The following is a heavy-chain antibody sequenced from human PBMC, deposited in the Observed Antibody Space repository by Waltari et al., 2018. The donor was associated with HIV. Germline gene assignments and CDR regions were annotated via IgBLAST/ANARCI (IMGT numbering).Heavy chain of an antibody. D-gene: IGHD1-26*01. CDR1: GFGFISTW. CDR2: IKSDVSRS. CDR3: AREGATSGSYFFDC. Sequence: EVQLVESGGGLVQPGGSLRLSCAASGFGFISTWRHWVRQAPGKGLVWVSRIKSDVSRSEYADSVKGRFTISRDNAKNTLYLQMNSLRAEDTAVYFCAREGATSGSYFFDCWGQGTLVTVSS. J-gene: IGHJ4*02. V-gene: IGHV3-74*03.